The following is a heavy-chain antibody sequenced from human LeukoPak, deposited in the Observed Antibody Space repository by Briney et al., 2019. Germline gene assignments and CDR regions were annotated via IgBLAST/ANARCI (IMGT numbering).Heavy chain of an antibody. V-gene: IGHV4-38-2*02. Sequence: PSETLSLTCTVSGYSISSGYYWGWIRQPPGKGLEWIGSIYHSGSTYYNPSLKSRVTISVDTSKNQFSLKLSSVTAADTAVYYCARDPSLYGSGNIKGYYYGMDVWGQGTTVTVSS. J-gene: IGHJ6*02. CDR1: GYSISSGYY. CDR2: IYHSGST. D-gene: IGHD3-10*01. CDR3: ARDPSLYGSGNIKGYYYGMDV.